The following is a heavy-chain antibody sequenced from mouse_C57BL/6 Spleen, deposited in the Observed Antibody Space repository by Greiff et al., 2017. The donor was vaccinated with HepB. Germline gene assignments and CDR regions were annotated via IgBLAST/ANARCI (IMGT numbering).Heavy chain of an antibody. CDR1: GYTFTSYW. CDR2: IDPSDSYT. D-gene: IGHD2-10*01. V-gene: IGHV1-50*01. CDR3: ARGGAYYGNRYYAMDY. J-gene: IGHJ4*01. Sequence: QVQLQQPGAELVKPGASVKLSCKASGYTFTSYWMQWVKQRPGQGLEWIGEIDPSDSYTNYNQKFKGKATLTVDTSSSTAYMQLSSLTSEDSAVYYCARGGAYYGNRYYAMDYWGQGTSVTVSS.